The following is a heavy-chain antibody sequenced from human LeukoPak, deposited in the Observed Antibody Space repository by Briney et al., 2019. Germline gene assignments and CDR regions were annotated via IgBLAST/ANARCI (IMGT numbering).Heavy chain of an antibody. CDR3: ARDQVGDGVVISYYYYGMDV. CDR2: INPSGGST. J-gene: IGHJ6*02. V-gene: IGHV1-46*01. CDR1: RYTFTSYY. D-gene: IGHD3-3*01. Sequence: GASVKVSCKASRYTFTSYYMHWVRQAPGQGLEWMGIINPSGGSTSYAQKFQGRVTMTRDTSTSTVYMELSSLRSEDTAVYYCARDQVGDGVVISYYYYGMDVWGQGTTVTVSS.